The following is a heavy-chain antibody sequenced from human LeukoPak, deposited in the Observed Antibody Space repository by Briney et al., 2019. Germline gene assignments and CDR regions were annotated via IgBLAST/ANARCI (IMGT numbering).Heavy chain of an antibody. J-gene: IGHJ6*02. CDR3: ARSSDRYGVDV. D-gene: IGHD2-15*01. CDR1: GFTFSSFY. Sequence: PGGSLRLSCAASGFTFSSFYMNWVRQAPEKGLEWVSSISSGSSYIYYADSMKGRFTISRDNAKNSLYLQLNSLRAEDTAVYYCARSSDRYGVDVWGQGTTVTVSS. CDR2: ISSGSSYI. V-gene: IGHV3-21*01.